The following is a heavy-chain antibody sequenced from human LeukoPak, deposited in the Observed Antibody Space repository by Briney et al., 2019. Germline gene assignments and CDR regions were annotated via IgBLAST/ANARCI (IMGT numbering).Heavy chain of an antibody. CDR1: GESISSHY. D-gene: IGHD3-3*01. Sequence: PSETLSLTCNVSGESISSHYWSWTRQSPGKGLEWIGYVTNSGTTKFNPSLKSRVTISRDTSKNQISLRLSSVTAADTAVYYCAREGSRDFWSGPVYYFDYWGQGTLVTVSS. CDR3: AREGSRDFWSGPVYYFDY. V-gene: IGHV4-59*11. CDR2: VTNSGTT. J-gene: IGHJ4*02.